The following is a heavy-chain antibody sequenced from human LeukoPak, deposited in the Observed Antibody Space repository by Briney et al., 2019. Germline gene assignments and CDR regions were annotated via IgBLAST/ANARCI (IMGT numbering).Heavy chain of an antibody. CDR2: IWYDGSNK. Sequence: GGSLRLSCAASGFTFSSYGMHWVRQAPGKGLEWVAVIWYDGSNKYYADSVKGRFTISRDNSKNTLYLQMNSLRAEDTAVYYCARDRSFYSDILTGYYSSFDYWGQGTLVTVSS. CDR1: GFTFSSYG. D-gene: IGHD3-9*01. J-gene: IGHJ4*02. CDR3: ARDRSFYSDILTGYYSSFDY. V-gene: IGHV3-33*01.